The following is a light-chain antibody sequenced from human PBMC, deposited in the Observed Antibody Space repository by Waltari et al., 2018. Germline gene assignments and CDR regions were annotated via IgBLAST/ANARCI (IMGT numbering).Light chain of an antibody. Sequence: FMLTQPHSVSESPGKTVTISCTRSSGNIATNSVQWYQQRPGSAPTKVIYEDNQRPSGVPDRFPGSIDSSSNSASLIISGLKAEDEADYYCQSFDSSHVVFGGGTKLTVL. CDR2: EDN. J-gene: IGLJ2*01. CDR3: QSFDSSHVV. CDR1: SGNIATNS. V-gene: IGLV6-57*03.